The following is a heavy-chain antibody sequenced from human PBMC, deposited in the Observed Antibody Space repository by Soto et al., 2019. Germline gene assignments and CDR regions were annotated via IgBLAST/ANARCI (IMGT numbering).Heavy chain of an antibody. CDR3: ARDLGYSSSFYYYGMDV. V-gene: IGHV3-21*01. J-gene: IGHJ6*02. Sequence: WWSLRLSCSASVLTFSSYSMNRFRQAPGKGLEWVSSISSSSSYIYYADSVKGRFTISRDNAKNSLYLQMNSLRAEDTAVYYCARDLGYSSSFYYYGMDVYGQGTTVTVSS. CDR1: VLTFSSYS. CDR2: ISSSSSYI. D-gene: IGHD6-6*01.